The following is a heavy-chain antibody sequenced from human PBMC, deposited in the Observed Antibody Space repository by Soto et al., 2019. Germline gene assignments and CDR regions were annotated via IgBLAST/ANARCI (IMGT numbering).Heavy chain of an antibody. CDR3: ARMRSSGCFFDY. CDR2: INAGNGNT. CDR1: GYTFTSYA. V-gene: IGHV1-3*01. Sequence: QVQLVQSGAEVKKPGASVKVSCKASGYTFTSYAMHWVRQAPGQRLEWMGWINAGNGNTKYSQKFQGRVTITRDTPATTAYMELSRLRSEDTAVYYCARMRSSGCFFDYWGQGTLVTVSS. J-gene: IGHJ4*02. D-gene: IGHD6-19*01.